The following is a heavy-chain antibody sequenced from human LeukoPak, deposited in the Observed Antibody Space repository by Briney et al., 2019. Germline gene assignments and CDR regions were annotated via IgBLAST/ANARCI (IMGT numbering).Heavy chain of an antibody. Sequence: GGSLRLSCAASGFTFSSYEMNWVRQAPGKGLEGVSYISSSGSTIYYADSVKGRFTISRDNAKNSLYLQMNSLRAEDTAVYYCAREYRYYYDSSGYYYYYYGMDVWGQGTTVTVSS. CDR3: AREYRYYYDSSGYYYYYYGMDV. CDR1: GFTFSSYE. CDR2: ISSSGSTI. D-gene: IGHD3-22*01. J-gene: IGHJ6*02. V-gene: IGHV3-48*03.